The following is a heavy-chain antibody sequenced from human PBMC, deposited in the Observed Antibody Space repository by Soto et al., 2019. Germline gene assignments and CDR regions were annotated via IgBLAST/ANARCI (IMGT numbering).Heavy chain of an antibody. CDR3: ARDLDWVLYDY. D-gene: IGHD3-3*01. J-gene: IGHJ4*02. CDR2: VSHAGSTT. V-gene: IGHV3-74*01. CDR1: GFTFSNYV. Sequence: GGSLRLSCAASGFTFSNYVMHWVRQAPGKGLVWVSRVSHAGSTTSYADSVKGRFTISRDNSKNTLYLQMNSLRDEDTAVYYCARDLDWVLYDYWGQGTPVTVSS.